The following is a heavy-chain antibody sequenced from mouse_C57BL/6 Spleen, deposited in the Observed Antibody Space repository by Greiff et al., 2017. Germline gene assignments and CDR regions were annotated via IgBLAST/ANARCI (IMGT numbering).Heavy chain of an antibody. D-gene: IGHD3-2*02. J-gene: IGHJ3*01. Sequence: QVQLQQPGAELVMPGASVKLSCKASGYTFTSYWMHWVKQRPGQGLEWIGEIDPSDSYTNYNQKFKGKSTLTVDKSSSTAYMQLSSLTSEDAAVYYCARGRDGSGYWFAYWGQGTLVTVSA. CDR2: IDPSDSYT. CDR3: ARGRDGSGYWFAY. CDR1: GYTFTSYW. V-gene: IGHV1-69*01.